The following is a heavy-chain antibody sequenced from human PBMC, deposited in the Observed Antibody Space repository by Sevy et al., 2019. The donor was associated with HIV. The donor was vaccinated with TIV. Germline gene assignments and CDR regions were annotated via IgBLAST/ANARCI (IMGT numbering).Heavy chain of an antibody. V-gene: IGHV3-7*03. J-gene: IGHJ4*02. CDR2: MRQDGRET. CDR1: GFSFSDYW. D-gene: IGHD3-10*01. Sequence: GGSLRLSCEASGFSFSDYWMTWVRQAPGKGLEWMANMRQDGRETYYVDSVKGRFTVSRDNAKNSLWLQMNSLRAEDTAVHYGARGIFGSGSRLGLGYWGQGTLVTVSS. CDR3: ARGIFGSGSRLGLGY.